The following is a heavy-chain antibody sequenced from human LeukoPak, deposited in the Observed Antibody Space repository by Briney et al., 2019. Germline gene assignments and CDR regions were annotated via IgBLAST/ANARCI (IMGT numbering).Heavy chain of an antibody. V-gene: IGHV1-3*01. CDR2: INAGNGNT. D-gene: IGHD4-17*01. Sequence: GASVKVSCKASGYTFTSYAMHWVRQAPGQRLEWMGWINAGNGNTKYSQKFQGRVTITRDTSASTAYMELSNLRSEDTAVYYCARDRGTVTTSLNWFDPWGQGTLVTVSS. CDR1: GYTFTSYA. J-gene: IGHJ5*02. CDR3: ARDRGTVTTSLNWFDP.